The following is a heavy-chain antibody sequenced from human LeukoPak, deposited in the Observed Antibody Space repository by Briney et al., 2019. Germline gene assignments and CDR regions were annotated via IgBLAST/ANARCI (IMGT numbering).Heavy chain of an antibody. CDR2: INHSGST. V-gene: IGHV4-34*01. J-gene: IGHJ6*02. CDR3: ATRELLWFGQSLYDMDV. Sequence: SETLSLTCAVSGGSFSGYYWSWIRQPPGKGLEWIGEINHSGSTNYNPSLKSRVTISVDTSKNQFSLKLSSVTAADTAVYYCATRELLWFGQSLYDMDVWGQETRVTVSS. CDR1: GGSFSGYY. D-gene: IGHD3-10*01.